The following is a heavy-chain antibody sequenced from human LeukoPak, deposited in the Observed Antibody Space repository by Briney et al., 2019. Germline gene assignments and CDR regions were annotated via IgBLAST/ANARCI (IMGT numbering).Heavy chain of an antibody. CDR2: IRYDGSNK. Sequence: GGSLRLSCAASGFTFSSYGMHWVRQAPGKGLEWVAFIRYDGSNKYYADSVKGRFTISRDNSKNTLYLQMNSLRAEDTAVYYCAKELVGLYYYYYMDVWGKGTTVTISS. J-gene: IGHJ6*03. V-gene: IGHV3-30*02. CDR3: AKELVGLYYYYYMDV. D-gene: IGHD6-6*01. CDR1: GFTFSSYG.